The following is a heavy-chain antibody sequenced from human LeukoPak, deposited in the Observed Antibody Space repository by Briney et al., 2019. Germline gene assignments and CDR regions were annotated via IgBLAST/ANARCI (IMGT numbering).Heavy chain of an antibody. D-gene: IGHD3-3*01. CDR1: GGSISSYY. J-gene: IGHJ5*02. CDR2: IYYSGST. V-gene: IGHV4-59*08. CDR3: ARGVYGFWSGYKQNWFDP. Sequence: NSSETLSLTCTVSGGSISSYYWSWIRQPPGKGLEWIGYIYYSGSTYYNPSLKSRVTISVDTSKNQFSLKLSSVTAADTAVYYCARGVYGFWSGYKQNWFDPWGQGTLVTVSS.